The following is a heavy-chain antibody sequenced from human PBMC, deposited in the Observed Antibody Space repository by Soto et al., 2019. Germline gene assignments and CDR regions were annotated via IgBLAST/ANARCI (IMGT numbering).Heavy chain of an antibody. V-gene: IGHV1-8*01. CDR3: ARWGYYYDSSGYYLSYAFDI. D-gene: IGHD3-22*01. CDR2: MNPNSGNT. Sequence: ASVKVSCKASGYTFPSYDINWVRQATGPGLEWMGWMNPNSGNTGYAQKFQGRVTMTRNTSISTANMELSSLRSEDTAVYYCARWGYYYDSSGYYLSYAFDIWGQGTMVTVSS. J-gene: IGHJ3*02. CDR1: GYTFPSYD.